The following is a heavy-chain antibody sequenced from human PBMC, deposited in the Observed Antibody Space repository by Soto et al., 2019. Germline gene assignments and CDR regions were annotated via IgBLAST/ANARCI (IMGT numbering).Heavy chain of an antibody. D-gene: IGHD2-2*01. CDR3: ARGYCSSTSCYDAFDI. Sequence: GGSLRLSCAASGFTFSSYEMNWVRQAPGKGLEWVSYISSSGSTIYYADSVKGRFTISRDNAKNSLYLQMNSLRAEDTAVYYCARGYCSSTSCYDAFDIWGQGTMVTVSS. V-gene: IGHV3-48*03. CDR1: GFTFSSYE. CDR2: ISSSGSTI. J-gene: IGHJ3*02.